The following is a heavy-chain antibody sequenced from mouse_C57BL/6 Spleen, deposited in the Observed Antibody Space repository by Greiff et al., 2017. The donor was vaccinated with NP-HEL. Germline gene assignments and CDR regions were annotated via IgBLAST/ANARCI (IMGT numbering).Heavy chain of an antibody. CDR2: ISDGGSYT. CDR3: ARENDGYYFDY. D-gene: IGHD2-3*01. Sequence: EVQLVESGGGLVKPGGSLKLSCAASGFTFSSYAMSWVRQTPEKRLEWVATISDGGSYTYYPDNVKGRFTISRDNAKNNLYLQMSHLKSEDTAMYYCARENDGYYFDYWGQGTTLTVSS. CDR1: GFTFSSYA. V-gene: IGHV5-4*01. J-gene: IGHJ2*01.